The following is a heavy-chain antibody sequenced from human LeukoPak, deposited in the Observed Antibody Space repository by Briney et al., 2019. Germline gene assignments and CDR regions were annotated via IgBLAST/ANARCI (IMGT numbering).Heavy chain of an antibody. CDR2: ISSSGSTI. J-gene: IGHJ4*02. CDR1: GFTFSSYE. V-gene: IGHV3-48*03. CDR3: ARVPVGATTGPD. Sequence: GSLRLSCAASGFTFSSYEMNWVRQAPGKGLEWVSYISSSGSTIYYADSVKGRFTISRDNAKNSLYLQTNSLRAEDTAVYYCARVPVGATTGPDWGQGTLVTVSS. D-gene: IGHD1-26*01.